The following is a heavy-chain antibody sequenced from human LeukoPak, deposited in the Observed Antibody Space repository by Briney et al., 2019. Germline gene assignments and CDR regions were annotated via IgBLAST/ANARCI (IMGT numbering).Heavy chain of an antibody. J-gene: IGHJ4*02. V-gene: IGHV3-7*01. CDR2: IKQDGSTK. CDR3: ARDTDGSLDY. CDR1: GFTFTNSW. Sequence: GGSLRLSCAASGFTFTNSWMAWARQAPGKGLEWVANIKQDGSTKHYADSLKGRFTISRDNPKNSLYLQMNSLRADDKAVYYCARDTDGSLDYWGQGILVTVAS. D-gene: IGHD1-26*01.